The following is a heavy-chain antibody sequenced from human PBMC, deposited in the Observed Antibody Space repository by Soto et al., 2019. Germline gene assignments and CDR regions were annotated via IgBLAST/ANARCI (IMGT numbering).Heavy chain of an antibody. CDR3: ARSYSFGGVISPTFDY. Sequence: QEQLVQSGAEVKKPGSSVKVSCKASGGTFSTHAITWVRQAPGQGLEWMGGINPIFGTTNYAQKFQGRLTITADKSTNTAYMELSSLRSDDTAVYYCARSYSFGGVISPTFDYWGQGTLVTVSS. CDR1: GGTFSTHA. V-gene: IGHV1-69*06. J-gene: IGHJ4*02. CDR2: INPIFGTT. D-gene: IGHD3-16*02.